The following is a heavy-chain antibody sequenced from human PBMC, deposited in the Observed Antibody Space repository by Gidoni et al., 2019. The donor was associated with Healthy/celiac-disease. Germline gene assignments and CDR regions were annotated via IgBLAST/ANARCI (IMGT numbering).Heavy chain of an antibody. Sequence: QVQLQQWGAGLLKPSETLSLTCAVYGGSFSAYYWRSIRQPPGKGLEWIGEIHHSGSTNYNPSLKSRVTISVDTSKNQFSLKLSSGTAADTAVYYCARGSGRKTYYYGSGSYYIDYWGQGTLVTVSS. J-gene: IGHJ4*02. D-gene: IGHD3-10*01. CDR1: GGSFSAYY. V-gene: IGHV4-34*01. CDR3: ARGSGRKTYYYGSGSYYIDY. CDR2: IHHSGST.